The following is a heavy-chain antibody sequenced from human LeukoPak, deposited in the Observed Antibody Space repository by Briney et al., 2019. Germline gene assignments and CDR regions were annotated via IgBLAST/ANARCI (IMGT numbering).Heavy chain of an antibody. CDR2: ISWNSGSI. CDR3: AKDGYYGSGSSFDY. CDR1: GFTFDDYA. V-gene: IGHV3-9*01. D-gene: IGHD3-10*01. J-gene: IGHJ4*02. Sequence: GRSLRLSCAASGFTFDDYAMHWVRQAPGKGLEWVSGISWNSGSIGYADSVKGRFTISRDNAKNSLYLQMNSLRAEDTALYYCAKDGYYGSGSSFDYWGQGTLVTVSS.